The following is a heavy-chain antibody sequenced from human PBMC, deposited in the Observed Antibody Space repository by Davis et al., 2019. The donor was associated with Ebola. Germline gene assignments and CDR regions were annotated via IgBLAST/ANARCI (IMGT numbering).Heavy chain of an antibody. D-gene: IGHD3-10*01. V-gene: IGHV5-51*01. CDR2: IYPGDSDT. Sequence: GESLKISCKGSGYSFTSYWIAWVRQMPGQGLEWMGIIYPGDSDTRYSPSFRGQVTISADKSFSTAYLQWSGLKASDTAMYYCARMGKSYYDSLWDYWGQGTLVTVSS. CDR1: GYSFTSYW. CDR3: ARMGKSYYDSLWDY. J-gene: IGHJ4*02.